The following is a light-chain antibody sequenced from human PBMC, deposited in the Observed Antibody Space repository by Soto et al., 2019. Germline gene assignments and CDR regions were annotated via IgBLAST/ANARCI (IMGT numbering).Light chain of an antibody. V-gene: IGKV3-11*01. J-gene: IGKJ4*01. Sequence: EIVLTQSPATLSLSPGERATLSCRASQSVTWYLAWYQQKPGQAPRLLIYDATNRATGIPARFSGSGSGTDFTLTISSLEPEDLAVYYCQQRTYWLTFGGGTRVEI. CDR2: DAT. CDR3: QQRTYWLT. CDR1: QSVTWY.